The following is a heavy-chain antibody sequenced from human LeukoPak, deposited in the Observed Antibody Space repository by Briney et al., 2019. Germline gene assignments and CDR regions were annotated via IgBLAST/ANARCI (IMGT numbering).Heavy chain of an antibody. Sequence: GGSLRLSCAASGFTFSTYWMSWVRQAPGKGLEWVANIKQDGSEEYYVDSVKGRVTISRDKSKNTVYLQMNSLRAEDTAVYYCAKDFGNWPPFDYWGQGTLVTVSS. CDR1: GFTFSTYW. J-gene: IGHJ4*02. CDR2: IKQDGSEE. CDR3: AKDFGNWPPFDY. D-gene: IGHD1-1*01. V-gene: IGHV3-7*03.